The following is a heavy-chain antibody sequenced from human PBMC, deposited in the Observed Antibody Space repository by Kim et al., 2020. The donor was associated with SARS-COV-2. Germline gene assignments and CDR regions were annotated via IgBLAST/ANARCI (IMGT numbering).Heavy chain of an antibody. CDR1: GFTFDDYT. J-gene: IGHJ6*02. D-gene: IGHD6-6*01. V-gene: IGHV3-43*01. Sequence: GGSLRLSCAASGFTFDDYTMHWVRQAPGKGLEWVSLISWDGGSTYYADSVKGRFTISRDNSKNSLYLQMNSLRTEDTALYYCAKGSSSSARNYYYYYYGMDVWGQGTTVTVSS. CDR3: AKGSSSSARNYYYYYYGMDV. CDR2: ISWDGGST.